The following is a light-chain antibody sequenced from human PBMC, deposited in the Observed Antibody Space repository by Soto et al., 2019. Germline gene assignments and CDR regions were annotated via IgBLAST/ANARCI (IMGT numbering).Light chain of an antibody. V-gene: IGKV1-5*03. CDR3: QHYNSYSRP. Sequence: DIQMTQYHSTLSASVGDRVTITCRASQSVSSWLAWYQQKPGEAPKLLIYKASKLENGDPSRFAGFGSGTEFTLSIASLQPDDSATYYCQHYNSYSRPFGQGAKVDIK. CDR1: QSVSSW. J-gene: IGKJ1*01. CDR2: KAS.